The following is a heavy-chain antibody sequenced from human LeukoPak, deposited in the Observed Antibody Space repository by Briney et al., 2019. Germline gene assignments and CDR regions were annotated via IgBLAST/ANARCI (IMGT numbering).Heavy chain of an antibody. V-gene: IGHV4-4*02. CDR2: IFHSGST. J-gene: IGHJ4*02. D-gene: IGHD4-17*01. Sequence: SETLSLTCAVSGGSISSSNWWTWVRQPPGKGLEWIGEIFHSGSTNYNPSLKSRVTISVDKSKNQFSLKLNSVTAADTAVYYFARHRPFTVPVDYGGQETLVTVP. CDR3: ARHRPFTVPVDY. CDR1: GGSISSSNW.